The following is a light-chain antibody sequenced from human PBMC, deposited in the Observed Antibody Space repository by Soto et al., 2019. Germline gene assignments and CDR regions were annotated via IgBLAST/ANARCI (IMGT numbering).Light chain of an antibody. CDR1: QSVSSN. J-gene: IGKJ1*01. CDR3: QQYGSSPPT. V-gene: IGKV3-15*01. Sequence: EIVMTQSPATLSVSPGERATLSCRASQSVSSNLAWYQQKPGQGPRLLIYGASTRATGIPARFSGSGSGTDFTLTINRLEPEDFALYYCQQYGSSPPTFGQGTKVDIK. CDR2: GAS.